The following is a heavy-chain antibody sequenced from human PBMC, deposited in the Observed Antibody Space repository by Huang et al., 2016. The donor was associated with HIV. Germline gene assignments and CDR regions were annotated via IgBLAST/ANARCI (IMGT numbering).Heavy chain of an antibody. CDR1: GFTFDDYT. J-gene: IGHJ4*02. CDR2: ISWDGGST. CDR3: TKDIYPFGGSGWSFDY. Sequence: EVKLVESGGVVVQPGGSLRLSCAASGFTFDDYTMTWVRQAPGKGLEWVSVISWDGGSTYYADSVKGRFTISRDNSKNSLYLQMNSLRTEDTALYYCTKDIYPFGGSGWSFDYWGQGTLVTVSS. V-gene: IGHV3-43*01. D-gene: IGHD6-19*01.